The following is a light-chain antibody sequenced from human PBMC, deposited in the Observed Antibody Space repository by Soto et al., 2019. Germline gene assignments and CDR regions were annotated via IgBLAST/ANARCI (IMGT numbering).Light chain of an antibody. J-gene: IGKJ1*01. Sequence: DLQMTQSRHTMTASXGHSVTITXXASQSISSWLAWYQQKPGKAPKLLIYDVSSLESGVPSRFSGSGSGTEFTLTISSLQPDDFATYYCQQFNSYPWTFGQGTKVDI. CDR2: DVS. CDR1: QSISSW. CDR3: QQFNSYPWT. V-gene: IGKV1-5*01.